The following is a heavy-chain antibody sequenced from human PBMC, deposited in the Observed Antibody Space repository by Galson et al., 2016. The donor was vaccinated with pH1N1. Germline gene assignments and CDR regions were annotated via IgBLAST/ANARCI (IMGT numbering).Heavy chain of an antibody. CDR1: GGSINSDNYY. V-gene: IGHV4-61*02. Sequence: TLSLTCTVSGGSINSDNYYWSWIRQPAGKGLEWIGRIYPSGGTNYNPSLKSRVTISVDTSKNQFSLKLSSVTAADTAVYYCARLGGLAVAGRVLGWGQGTLVTVSS. D-gene: IGHD6-19*01. CDR3: ARLGGLAVAGRVLG. J-gene: IGHJ4*02. CDR2: IYPSGGT.